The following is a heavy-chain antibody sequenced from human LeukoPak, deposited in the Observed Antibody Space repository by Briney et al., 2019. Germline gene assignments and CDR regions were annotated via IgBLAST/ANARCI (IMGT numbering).Heavy chain of an antibody. D-gene: IGHD3-10*01. Sequence: SETLSLTCSVSSDSISSSSYLWVWVRQPPGKGREWIGYIYSNGHISYNPSLKSRAAISVDTSKNQFALNLSSVTAADTPVYYCPRPHYGSRNIDSWGQGTPVTVSS. CDR1: SDSISSSSYL. J-gene: IGHJ4*02. CDR3: PRPHYGSRNIDS. V-gene: IGHV4-39*01. CDR2: IYSNGHI.